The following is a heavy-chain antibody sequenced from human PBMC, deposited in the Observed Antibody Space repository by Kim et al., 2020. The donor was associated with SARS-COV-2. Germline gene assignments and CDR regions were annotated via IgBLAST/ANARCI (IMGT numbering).Heavy chain of an antibody. D-gene: IGHD5-18*01. Sequence: GGSLRLSCAASGFTFSSYGMHWVRQAPGKGLEWVAVIWYDGSNKYYADSVKGRFTISRDNSKNTLYLQMNSLRAEDTAVYYCARGWVDTAMDNYYYYYGMDVWGQGTTVTVSS. J-gene: IGHJ6*02. CDR3: ARGWVDTAMDNYYYYYGMDV. V-gene: IGHV3-33*01. CDR1: GFTFSSYG. CDR2: IWYDGSNK.